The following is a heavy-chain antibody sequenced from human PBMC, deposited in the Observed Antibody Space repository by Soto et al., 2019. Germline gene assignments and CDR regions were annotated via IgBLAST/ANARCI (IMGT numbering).Heavy chain of an antibody. Sequence: QVQLQESGPGLVKPSQTLSLTCTVSGGSISSGGYYWSWIRQHPGKGLEWIGYIYYSGSTYYNPSLKIRVTISVDTSKNQFSLKLSPVTAADTAVYYCARYVDIVATIRGAFDIWGQGTMVTVSS. CDR1: GGSISSGGYY. J-gene: IGHJ3*02. CDR2: IYYSGST. D-gene: IGHD5-12*01. V-gene: IGHV4-31*03. CDR3: ARYVDIVATIRGAFDI.